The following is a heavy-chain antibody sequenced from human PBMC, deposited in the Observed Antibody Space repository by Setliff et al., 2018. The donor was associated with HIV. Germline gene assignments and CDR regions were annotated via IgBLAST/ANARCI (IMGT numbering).Heavy chain of an antibody. J-gene: IGHJ4*02. CDR2: ILSDGSDT. Sequence: PGGSLRLSCAASGFTFSTYWMYWVRQAPGRGPVWVSRILSDGSDTTYGDSVKGRFTISRDNAKNRLYLQMNSLRAEDTAIYYCATYDYWGQGTLVTVSS. CDR3: ATYDY. CDR1: GFTFSTYW. V-gene: IGHV3-74*01.